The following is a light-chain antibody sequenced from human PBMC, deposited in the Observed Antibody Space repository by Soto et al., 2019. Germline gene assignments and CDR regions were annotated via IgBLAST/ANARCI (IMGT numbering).Light chain of an antibody. CDR2: AAS. CDR3: QQSYSTPIT. Sequence: DIQMTQSPSSLSASVGDRVTITCRASQSISNYLNWYQQKPGKAPKLLIYAASSLQSGVPSRFSGSGSGTDFTLTIISLQPEDFATYYCQQSYSTPITFGQGTRLEIK. J-gene: IGKJ5*01. V-gene: IGKV1-39*01. CDR1: QSISNY.